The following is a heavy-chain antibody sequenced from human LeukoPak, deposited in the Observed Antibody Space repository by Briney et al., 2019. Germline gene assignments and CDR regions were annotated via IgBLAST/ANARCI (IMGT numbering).Heavy chain of an antibody. CDR2: TYYRSKWYN. D-gene: IGHD2-2*01. Sequence: SQTLSLTCAISGDSVSSNSAAWNWIRQSPSRGLEWLGRTYYRSKWYNDYAVSVKSRITINPDTSKNQFSLQPNSVTPEDTAVYYCARVVERGYCSSTSCYNYYYYYMDVWGKGTTVTVSS. CDR3: ARVVERGYCSSTSCYNYYYYYMDV. CDR1: GDSVSSNSAA. V-gene: IGHV6-1*01. J-gene: IGHJ6*03.